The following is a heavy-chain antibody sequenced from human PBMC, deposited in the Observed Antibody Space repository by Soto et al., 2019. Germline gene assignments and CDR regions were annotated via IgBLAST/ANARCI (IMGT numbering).Heavy chain of an antibody. CDR1: GYTFTGYY. J-gene: IGHJ4*02. Sequence: ASVKVSCKASGYTFTGYYMHWVRQAPGQGLEWMGWINPNSGGTNYAQKFQGWVTMTRDTSISTAYMELSRLRSDDTAVYYCARGYCSSTSCSYFDYWGQGTLVTVSS. V-gene: IGHV1-2*04. D-gene: IGHD2-2*01. CDR2: INPNSGGT. CDR3: ARGYCSSTSCSYFDY.